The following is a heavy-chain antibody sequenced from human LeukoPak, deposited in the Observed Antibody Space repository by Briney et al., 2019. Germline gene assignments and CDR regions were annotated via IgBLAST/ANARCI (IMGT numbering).Heavy chain of an antibody. V-gene: IGHV5-51*01. Sequence: KSGESLKISCKGSGYRITDYWIGWVRQMPGKGLEWMGIIYPGDSDTRYSPSFQGQVTISADKSINTAHLQWSSLKASDTAMYYCARGAAGTTPDYYYFGLDVWGQGTTVKVSS. CDR2: IYPGDSDT. J-gene: IGHJ6*02. CDR1: GYRITDYW. D-gene: IGHD1-7*01. CDR3: ARGAAGTTPDYYYFGLDV.